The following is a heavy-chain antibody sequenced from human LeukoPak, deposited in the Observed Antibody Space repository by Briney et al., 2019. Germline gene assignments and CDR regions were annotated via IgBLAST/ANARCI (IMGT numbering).Heavy chain of an antibody. CDR3: ARTVEDAFDI. Sequence: ASVTVSCKASGYTFTGYYMHWVRQAPGQGLEWMGWINPNSGGTNYAQKFQGRVNMTRDTSISTAYMELSRLRSDDTAVYYCARTVEDAFDIWGQGTMVTVSS. CDR2: INPNSGGT. CDR1: GYTFTGYY. D-gene: IGHD5-24*01. V-gene: IGHV1-2*02. J-gene: IGHJ3*02.